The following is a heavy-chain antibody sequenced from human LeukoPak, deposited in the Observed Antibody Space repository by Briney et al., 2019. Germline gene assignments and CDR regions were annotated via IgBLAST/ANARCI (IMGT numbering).Heavy chain of an antibody. D-gene: IGHD4-4*01. CDR3: ARAFTVTTPNYYYYYGMDV. J-gene: IGHJ6*02. CDR2: IYYSGST. CDR1: GGSISSYY. Sequence: SETLSLTCTVSGGSISSYYWSWLRQPPGKGLEWIGYIYYSGSTNYNPSLKSRVTISVDTSKNQFSLKLSSVTAADTAVYYCARAFTVTTPNYYYYYGMDVWGQGTTVTVSS. V-gene: IGHV4-59*01.